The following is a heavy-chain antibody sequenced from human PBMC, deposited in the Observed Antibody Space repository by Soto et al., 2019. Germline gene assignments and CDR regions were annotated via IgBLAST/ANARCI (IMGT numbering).Heavy chain of an antibody. V-gene: IGHV4-30-4*08. D-gene: IGHD3-10*01. CDR2: IYYSGSA. CDR1: SGSIGSGDYY. J-gene: IGHJ4*02. CDR3: AKYFYGSGSFFN. Sequence: TLSLTCTVSSGSIGSGDYYWNWIRQPPGKGLEWIGYIYYSGSAYYNPSLKSRVSISVDTSQNRFSLKLNSVTAADTAVYYCAKYFYGSGSFFNWGQGTLVTVSS.